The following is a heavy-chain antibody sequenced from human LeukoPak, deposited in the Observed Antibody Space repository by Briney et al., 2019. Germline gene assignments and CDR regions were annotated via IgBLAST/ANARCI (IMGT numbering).Heavy chain of an antibody. CDR1: RGSFSSYA. V-gene: IGHV1-18*01. J-gene: IGHJ4*02. D-gene: IGHD1-26*01. CDR2: ISAYNGNT. Sequence: GASVKVSCKASRGSFSSYAISWVRQAPGQGLEWMGWISAYNGNTNYAQKLQGRVTMTTDTSTSTAYMELRSLRSDDTAVYYCVRDYSWRDFDYWGQGTLVTVSS. CDR3: VRDYSWRDFDY.